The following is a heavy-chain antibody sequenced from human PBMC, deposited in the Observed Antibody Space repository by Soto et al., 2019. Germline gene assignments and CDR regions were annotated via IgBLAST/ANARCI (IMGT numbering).Heavy chain of an antibody. Sequence: GGSLRLSCATSGFTFSDFYMSWIRQAPGRGLEWVSYISSRSDDTNYIDSVRGRFTVSRDDSKDTLYLQMNSLRPEDTSVYYCAKVIVSMVRGVFYFFDFWGQGTPVTVSS. CDR2: ISSRSDDT. J-gene: IGHJ4*02. CDR3: AKVIVSMVRGVFYFFDF. CDR1: GFTFSDFY. V-gene: IGHV3-11*06. D-gene: IGHD3-10*01.